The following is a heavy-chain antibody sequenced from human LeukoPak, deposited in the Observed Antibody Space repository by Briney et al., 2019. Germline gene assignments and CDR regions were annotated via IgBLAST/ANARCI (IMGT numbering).Heavy chain of an antibody. CDR3: ARQGAGVPFDY. D-gene: IGHD3-10*01. CDR1: GGSISSYY. Sequence: SETLSLTCTVSGGSISSYYWSWIRQPPGKGLEWIGDIYYSGSTNYNPSLKSRVTISVDTSKNQFSLRLSSVTAADTAVYYCARQGAGVPFDYWGRGTLVTVSS. CDR2: IYYSGST. V-gene: IGHV4-59*08. J-gene: IGHJ4*02.